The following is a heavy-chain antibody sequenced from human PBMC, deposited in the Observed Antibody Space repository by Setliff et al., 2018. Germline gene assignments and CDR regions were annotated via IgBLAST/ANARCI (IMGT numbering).Heavy chain of an antibody. CDR3: AKDRVNDGFWDFDS. V-gene: IGHV3-23*01. J-gene: IGHJ4*02. CDR2: VIQVGSG. D-gene: IGHD1-26*01. CDR1: GFTFRDYS. Sequence: GGSLRLSCATSGFTFRDYSMVWVRQVPGKGLEWVAGVIQVGSGVYADSVKGRSTISRDNSKNNFFLQINNLRAADTATYYCAKDRVNDGFWDFDSWGQAIVVTVSS.